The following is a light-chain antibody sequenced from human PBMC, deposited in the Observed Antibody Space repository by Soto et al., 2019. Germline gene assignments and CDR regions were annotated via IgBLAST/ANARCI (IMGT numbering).Light chain of an antibody. CDR3: QQANSFAIT. CDR2: TTS. CDR1: QGISKW. V-gene: IGKV1-12*01. J-gene: IGKJ5*01. Sequence: DIQMTQSPSSVSASVGDRVTITCRASQGISKWIAWYQQKPGRAPKLLIYTTSILQTGVPSRFTGSGFGTDFTLTISNLQPEDSATYYCQQANSFAITFGQGTQLDIK.